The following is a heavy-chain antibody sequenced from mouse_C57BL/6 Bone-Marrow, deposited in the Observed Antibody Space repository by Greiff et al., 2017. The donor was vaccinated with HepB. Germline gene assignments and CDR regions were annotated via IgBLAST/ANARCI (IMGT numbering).Heavy chain of an antibody. CDR2: ISDGGSYT. J-gene: IGHJ3*01. V-gene: IGHV5-4*01. Sequence: EVQVVESGGGLVKPGGSLKLSCAASGFTFSSYAMSWVRQTPEKRLEWVATISDGGSYTYYPDNVKGRFPISRDNAKNNLYLQMSHLKSEDTAMYYCARDCYYGSSWFAYWGQGTLVTVSA. CDR1: GFTFSSYA. CDR3: ARDCYYGSSWFAY. D-gene: IGHD1-1*01.